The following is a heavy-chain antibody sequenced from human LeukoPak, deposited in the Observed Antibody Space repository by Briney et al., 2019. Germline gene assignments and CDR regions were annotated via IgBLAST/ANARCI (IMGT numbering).Heavy chain of an antibody. D-gene: IGHD3-22*01. CDR2: ISSSDSTT. V-gene: IGHV3-48*03. J-gene: IGHJ4*02. CDR1: GFTFSSYE. CDR3: ARVLYDSSGYYLNYFDY. Sequence: GGSLRLSRAASGFTFSSYEMNWVRQAPGKGLEWVSYISSSDSTTYYADSVKGRFTISRDNAMNSLYLQMNSLRVEDTAVYYCARVLYDSSGYYLNYFDYWGQGTLVTVSS.